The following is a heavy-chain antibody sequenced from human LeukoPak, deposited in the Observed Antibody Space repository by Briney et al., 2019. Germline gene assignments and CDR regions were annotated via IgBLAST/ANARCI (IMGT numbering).Heavy chain of an antibody. CDR1: GGSISSYY. J-gene: IGHJ6*02. Sequence: SETLSLTCTVSGGSISSYYWSWIRQPPGKGLERIGYIYYSGSTNYNPSLRSRVTISVDTSKNQFSLKLSSVTAADTAVYYCARVHYDFWSGYLNYYYGMDVWGQGTTVTVSS. CDR3: ARVHYDFWSGYLNYYYGMDV. CDR2: IYYSGST. V-gene: IGHV4-59*01. D-gene: IGHD3-3*01.